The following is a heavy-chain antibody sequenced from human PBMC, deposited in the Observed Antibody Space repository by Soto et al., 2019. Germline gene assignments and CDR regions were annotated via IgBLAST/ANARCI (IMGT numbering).Heavy chain of an antibody. J-gene: IGHJ5*02. CDR1: GGSIISSNFY. Sequence: QLQESGPGLVKPSETLSLTCTVSGGSIISSNFYWGWIRQPPGKGLEWIGSVAYGGSTYDNPSLKSRGTLSADTSKSQCALTLTSVTAADTAIYYCARHVRGAVTMNWFDPWGHGTLVTVSS. V-gene: IGHV4-39*01. D-gene: IGHD3-10*02. CDR2: VAYGGST. CDR3: ARHVRGAVTMNWFDP.